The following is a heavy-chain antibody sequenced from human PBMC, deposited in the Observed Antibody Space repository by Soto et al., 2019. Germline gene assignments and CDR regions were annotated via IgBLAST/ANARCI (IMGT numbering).Heavy chain of an antibody. CDR3: AKGKSPLLWFGELRAY. Sequence: QVQLVESGGGVVQPGRSLRLSCAASGFTFSSYGMHWVRQAPGKGLEWVAVISYDGSNKYYADSVKGRFTISRDNSKNTHYLQMNSLRAEDTAVYYCAKGKSPLLWFGELRAYWGQGTLVTVSS. CDR1: GFTFSSYG. CDR2: ISYDGSNK. V-gene: IGHV3-30*18. D-gene: IGHD3-10*01. J-gene: IGHJ4*02.